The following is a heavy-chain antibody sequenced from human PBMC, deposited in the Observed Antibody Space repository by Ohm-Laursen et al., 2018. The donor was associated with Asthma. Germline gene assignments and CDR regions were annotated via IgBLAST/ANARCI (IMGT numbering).Heavy chain of an antibody. CDR2: ISYDGSNK. Sequence: SLRLSCSASGFTFSSYAMHWVRQAPGKGLEWVAVISYDGSNKYYADSVKGRFTISRDNAKNSLYLQMNSLGAEDTAVYYCARERDIGGKGGYFDFWGQGTLVTVSP. V-gene: IGHV3-30-3*01. D-gene: IGHD4-23*01. J-gene: IGHJ4*02. CDR3: ARERDIGGKGGYFDF. CDR1: GFTFSSYA.